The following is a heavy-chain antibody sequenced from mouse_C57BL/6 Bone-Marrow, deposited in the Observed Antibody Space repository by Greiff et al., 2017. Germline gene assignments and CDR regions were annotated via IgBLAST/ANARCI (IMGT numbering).Heavy chain of an antibody. Sequence: QVQLQQPGAELVMPGASVKLSCKASGYTFTSYWMHWVKQRPGQGLEWIGEIDPSDSYTNYNQKFKGKSTLTVDKSSSTAYMQLSSLTSEDSAVYYCLLKLGRGWFAYWGQGTLVTVSA. CDR2: IDPSDSYT. CDR3: LLKLGRGWFAY. D-gene: IGHD4-1*01. V-gene: IGHV1-69*01. J-gene: IGHJ3*01. CDR1: GYTFTSYW.